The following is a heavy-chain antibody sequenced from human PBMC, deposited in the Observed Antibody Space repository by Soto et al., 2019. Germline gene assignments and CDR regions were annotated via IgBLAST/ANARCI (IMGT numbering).Heavy chain of an antibody. J-gene: IGHJ4*02. V-gene: IGHV1-18*01. D-gene: IGHD3-22*01. CDR2: ISAYNGNT. CDR1: GYTFTSYG. Sequence: SXKVSCKPSGYTFTSYGISWVRQAPGQGLEWMGWISAYNGNTNYAQKLQGRVTMTTDTSTGTAYMELRSLRSDDTAVYYCARVKDYYDSSGYYGGRFLDYWGQGTLVTVSS. CDR3: ARVKDYYDSSGYYGGRFLDY.